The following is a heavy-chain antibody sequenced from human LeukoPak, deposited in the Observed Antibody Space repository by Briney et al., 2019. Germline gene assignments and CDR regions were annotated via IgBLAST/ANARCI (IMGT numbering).Heavy chain of an antibody. J-gene: IGHJ5*02. Sequence: SETLSLTCTVSGGSISSSSYYWGWIRQPPGKGLEWIGSIYYSGSTYYNPSLKSRGTISVDTSKNQFSLKLSSVPAADTPVYYCARHVFSRDFWSGYYTATWFDPWGQATLVTVSS. CDR2: IYYSGST. V-gene: IGHV4-39*01. D-gene: IGHD3-3*01. CDR1: GGSISSSSYY. CDR3: ARHVFSRDFWSGYYTATWFDP.